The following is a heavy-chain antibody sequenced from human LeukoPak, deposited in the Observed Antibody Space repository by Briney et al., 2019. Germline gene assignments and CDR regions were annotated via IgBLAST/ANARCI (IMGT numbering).Heavy chain of an antibody. CDR1: GFTFSSYA. CDR3: ARSYCGGDCYSFDY. D-gene: IGHD2-21*02. Sequence: GGSLRLSCAASGFTFSSYAMSWVRQAPGKGLEWVANIKQDGSEKYYVDSVKGRFTISRDNAKNSLYLQMNSLRAEDTAVYYCARSYCGGDCYSFDYWGQGTLVTVSS. V-gene: IGHV3-7*01. CDR2: IKQDGSEK. J-gene: IGHJ4*02.